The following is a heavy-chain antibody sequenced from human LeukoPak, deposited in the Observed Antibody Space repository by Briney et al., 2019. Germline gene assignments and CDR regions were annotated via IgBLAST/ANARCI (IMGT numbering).Heavy chain of an antibody. Sequence: SETLSLTCTVSGGSISSGSYYWSWIRQPAGKGLEWIGRIYTSGSTNYNPSLKSRVTISVDTSKNQFSLKLSSVTAADTAVYYCARAGRFLPPKTPAFDIWGQGTMVTVSS. CDR3: ARAGRFLPPKTPAFDI. J-gene: IGHJ3*02. D-gene: IGHD3-3*01. V-gene: IGHV4-61*02. CDR2: IYTSGST. CDR1: GGSISSGSYY.